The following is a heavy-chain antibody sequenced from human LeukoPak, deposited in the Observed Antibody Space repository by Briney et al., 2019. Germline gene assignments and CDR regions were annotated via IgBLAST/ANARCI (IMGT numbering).Heavy chain of an antibody. CDR3: ARGGGDYDTLGNAFDI. D-gene: IGHD3-22*01. CDR2: IYTSGST. V-gene: IGHV4-4*07. Sequence: SETLSLTCTVSGGSISSYYWSWIRQPAGKGLEWIGRIYTSGSTNYNPSLKSRVTMSVDTSKNQFSLKLSSVTAADTAVYYCARGGGDYDTLGNAFDIWGQGTMVTVSS. CDR1: GGSISSYY. J-gene: IGHJ3*02.